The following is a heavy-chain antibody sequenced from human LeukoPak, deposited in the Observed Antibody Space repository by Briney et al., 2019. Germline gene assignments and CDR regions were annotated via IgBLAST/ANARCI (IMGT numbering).Heavy chain of an antibody. Sequence: SVKVSCKASGFTFTSSAMQWVRQARGQRLEWIGWIVVGSGNTNYAQKFQERVTITRDMSTSTAYMELSSLRSEDTAVYYCAAEREGYDSSGYPYYYYGMDVWGQGTTVTVSS. CDR2: IVVGSGNT. J-gene: IGHJ6*02. CDR1: GFTFTSSA. V-gene: IGHV1-58*02. CDR3: AAEREGYDSSGYPYYYYGMDV. D-gene: IGHD3-22*01.